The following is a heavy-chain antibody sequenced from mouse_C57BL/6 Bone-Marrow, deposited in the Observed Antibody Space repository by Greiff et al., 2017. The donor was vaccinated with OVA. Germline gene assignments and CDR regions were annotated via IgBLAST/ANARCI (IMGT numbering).Heavy chain of an antibody. Sequence: EVQLQQSGPELVKPGASVKIPCKASGYTFTDYNMDWVKQSHGKSLEWIGDINPNNGGTIYNQKFKGKATLTVDKSSSTAYMELRSLTSEDTAVYYCARLYGIYFDYWGQGTTLTVSS. CDR1: GYTFTDYN. V-gene: IGHV1-18*01. D-gene: IGHD1-1*01. J-gene: IGHJ2*01. CDR2: INPNNGGT. CDR3: ARLYGIYFDY.